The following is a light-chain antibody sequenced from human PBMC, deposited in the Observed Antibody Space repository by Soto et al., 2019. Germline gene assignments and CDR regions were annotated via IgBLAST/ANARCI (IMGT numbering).Light chain of an antibody. J-gene: IGLJ2*01. CDR2: GNS. Sequence: QSVLTQPPSVSGAPGQSVTISCTGSSSNIGAGYDVHWYQQLPGTAPKLLIYGNSNRPSGVPDQFSGSKSGTSASLAITGLQAEDEADYYCQSYDSSLSAVVFGGGTKLTVL. CDR3: QSYDSSLSAVV. V-gene: IGLV1-40*01. CDR1: SSNIGAGYD.